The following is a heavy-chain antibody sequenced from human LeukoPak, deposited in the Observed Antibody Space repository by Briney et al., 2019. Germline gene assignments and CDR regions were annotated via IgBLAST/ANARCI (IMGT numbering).Heavy chain of an antibody. D-gene: IGHD1-26*01. Sequence: GGSLRLSCAASGFTFSSYAMSWVRQAPGKGLEWVSVIYSGGSTYYADSVKGRFTISRDNSKNTLYLQMNSLRAEDTAVYYCARDSVGAGYFDYWGQGTLVTVSS. CDR3: ARDSVGAGYFDY. V-gene: IGHV3-53*01. CDR2: IYSGGST. CDR1: GFTFSSYA. J-gene: IGHJ4*02.